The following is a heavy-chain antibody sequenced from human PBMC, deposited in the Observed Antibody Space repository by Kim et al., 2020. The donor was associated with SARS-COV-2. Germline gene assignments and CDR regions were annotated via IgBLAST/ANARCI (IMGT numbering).Heavy chain of an antibody. Sequence: SETLSLTCTVSGGSISSSSYYWGWIRQPPGKGLEWIGSIHYSGSTYYNPSLKSRVTTSVDTSKNQFSLKLGSVTAADTAVYYCARRGIQIGAPGKGWFDAWGQERLLTVSS. CDR1: GGSISSSSYY. J-gene: IGHJ5*02. D-gene: IGHD6-13*01. V-gene: IGHV4-39*01. CDR2: IHYSGST. CDR3: ARRGIQIGAPGKGWFDA.